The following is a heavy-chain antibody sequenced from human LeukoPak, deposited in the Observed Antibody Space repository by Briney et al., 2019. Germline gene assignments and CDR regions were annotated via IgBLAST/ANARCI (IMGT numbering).Heavy chain of an antibody. V-gene: IGHV3-23*01. Sequence: GGSLRLSCAASGFTFSSYAMSWVRQAPGKGLEWVSAISGSGGSTYYADSVKGRFTISRDNSKSTLYLQMNSLRAEDTAVYYCAKDTSMIVVVLNYFDYWGQGTLVTVSS. J-gene: IGHJ4*02. CDR2: ISGSGGST. CDR3: AKDTSMIVVVLNYFDY. CDR1: GFTFSSYA. D-gene: IGHD3-22*01.